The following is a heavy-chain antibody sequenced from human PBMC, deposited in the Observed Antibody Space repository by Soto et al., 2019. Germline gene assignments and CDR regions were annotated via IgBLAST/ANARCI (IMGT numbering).Heavy chain of an antibody. CDR1: GGTFSSYT. Sequence: ASVKVSCKASGGTFSSYTISWVRQAPGQGLEWMGRIIPILGIANYAQKFQGRVTITADKSTSTAYMELSSLRSEDTAVYYCARTLSSSSGRYYYYMDVWGKGTTVTVSS. D-gene: IGHD6-6*01. J-gene: IGHJ6*03. CDR2: IIPILGIA. CDR3: ARTLSSSSGRYYYYMDV. V-gene: IGHV1-69*02.